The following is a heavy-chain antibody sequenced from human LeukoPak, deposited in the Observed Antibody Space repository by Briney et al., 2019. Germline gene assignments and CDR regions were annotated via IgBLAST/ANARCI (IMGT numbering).Heavy chain of an antibody. CDR1: GGTFSSYA. Sequence: ASVKVSCKASGGTFSSYAISWVRQAPGQGLEWMGRIIPIFGIANYAQKFQGRVTITADKSTSTAYMELSSLRSEDTAVYYCARDRGRITMVRGVIGLGTDVWGQGTTVTVSS. V-gene: IGHV1-69*04. CDR2: IIPIFGIA. D-gene: IGHD3-10*01. J-gene: IGHJ6*02. CDR3: ARDRGRITMVRGVIGLGTDV.